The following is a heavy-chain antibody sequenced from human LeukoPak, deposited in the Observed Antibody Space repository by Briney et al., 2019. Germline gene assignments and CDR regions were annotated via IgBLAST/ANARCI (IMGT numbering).Heavy chain of an antibody. CDR3: AKSPNTIAARLNFDY. Sequence: GGSLRLSCAASGFTFSSYSMNWVRQAPGKGLEWVSSISSSSSYIYYADSVKGRFTISRGNSKNTLYLQMNSLRAEDTAVYYCAKSPNTIAARLNFDYWGQGTLVTVSS. CDR2: ISSSSSYI. J-gene: IGHJ4*02. D-gene: IGHD6-6*01. V-gene: IGHV3-21*04. CDR1: GFTFSSYS.